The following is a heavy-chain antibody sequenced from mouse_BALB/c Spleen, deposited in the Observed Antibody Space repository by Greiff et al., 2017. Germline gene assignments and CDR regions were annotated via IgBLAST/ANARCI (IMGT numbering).Heavy chain of an antibody. CDR2: IDPETGGT. Sequence: QVQLKQSGAELVRPGASVTLSCKASGYTFTDYEMHWVKQTPVHGLEWIGAIDPETGGTAYNQKFKGKATLTADKSSSTAYMELRSLTSEDSAVYYCTRRSMITTRESMDYWGQGTSVTVSS. D-gene: IGHD2-4*01. V-gene: IGHV1-15*01. CDR3: TRRSMITTRESMDY. CDR1: GYTFTDYE. J-gene: IGHJ4*01.